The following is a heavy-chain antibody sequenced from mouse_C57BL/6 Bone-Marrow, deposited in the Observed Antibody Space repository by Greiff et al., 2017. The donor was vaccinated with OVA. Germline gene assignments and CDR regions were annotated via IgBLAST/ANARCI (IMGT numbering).Heavy chain of an antibody. CDR2: IYPSDSET. CDR3: AILLLLRFYYYAMDY. V-gene: IGHV1-61*01. Sequence: QVQLQQPGAELVRPGSSVKLSCKASGYTFTSYWMDWVKQRPGQGLEWIGNIYPSDSETHYNQKFKDKATLTVDKSSSTAYMQLSSLTSEDSAVYYCAILLLLRFYYYAMDYWGQGTSVTVSS. J-gene: IGHJ4*01. D-gene: IGHD1-1*01. CDR1: GYTFTSYW.